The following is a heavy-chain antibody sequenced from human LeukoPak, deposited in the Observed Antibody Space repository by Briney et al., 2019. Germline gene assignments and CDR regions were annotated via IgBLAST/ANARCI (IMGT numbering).Heavy chain of an antibody. V-gene: IGHV3-23*01. Sequence: QPGGSLRLSCAASGFTFSSYAMSWVRQAPGKGLEWVSAISGSGGSTYYADSVKGRFTISRDNSKYTLYLQMNSLRAEDTAVYYCAKDRESPDVLLWFGEPTYGMDVWGQGTTVTVSS. CDR2: ISGSGGST. J-gene: IGHJ6*02. CDR1: GFTFSSYA. D-gene: IGHD3-10*01. CDR3: AKDRESPDVLLWFGEPTYGMDV.